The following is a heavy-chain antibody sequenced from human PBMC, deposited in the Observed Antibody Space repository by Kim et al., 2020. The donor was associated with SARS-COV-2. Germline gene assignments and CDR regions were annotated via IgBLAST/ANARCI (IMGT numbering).Heavy chain of an antibody. V-gene: IGHV3-30*02. J-gene: IGHJ4*02. D-gene: IGHD3-3*01. CDR3: AKVWDITIFGVGSPPGV. Sequence: VTGRVTISRDNSKNTLYLQMNSLSAEDKAVYYCAKVWDITIFGVGSPPGVWGQGTLVTVSS.